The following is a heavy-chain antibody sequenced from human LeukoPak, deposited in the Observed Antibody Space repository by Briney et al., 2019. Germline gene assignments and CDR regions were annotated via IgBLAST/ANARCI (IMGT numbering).Heavy chain of an antibody. D-gene: IGHD6-19*01. CDR2: ISTTGSSI. J-gene: IGHJ4*02. Sequence: HSGGSLRPSCAASGFTFSSYEMNWVRQAPGKGLEWVSYISTTGSSIYYADSVKGRFTISRDNVKNLLHLQMNSLRAEDTAVYYCARVQRGIAVALDYWGQGTLATVSS. V-gene: IGHV3-48*03. CDR3: ARVQRGIAVALDY. CDR1: GFTFSSYE.